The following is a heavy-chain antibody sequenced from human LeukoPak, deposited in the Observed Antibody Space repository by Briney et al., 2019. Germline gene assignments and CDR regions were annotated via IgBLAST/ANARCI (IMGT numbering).Heavy chain of an antibody. V-gene: IGHV1-18*01. CDR1: GYTFTSYG. J-gene: IGHJ4*02. Sequence: ASVKVSCKASGYTFTSYGISWVRQAPGQGLEWMGWISAYNGNTNYAQKFQGRVTITADKSTSTAYMELSSLRSEDTAVYYCASLLSYYDSSGYYNDYWGQGTLVTVSS. CDR3: ASLLSYYDSSGYYNDY. CDR2: ISAYNGNT. D-gene: IGHD3-22*01.